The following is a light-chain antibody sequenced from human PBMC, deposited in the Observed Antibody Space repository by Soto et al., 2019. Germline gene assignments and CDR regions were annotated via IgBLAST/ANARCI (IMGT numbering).Light chain of an antibody. CDR2: DVT. Sequence: QSVLTQPRSVSGSPGHSVTISFTGTSSDFGGYNYVSWYQHHPGKAPKLMIYDVTKRPSGVRDRFSASKSGNTASLTISGLQADDEADYYCCSYAGSSTYVLGTATKPTV. CDR1: SSDFGGYNY. V-gene: IGLV2-11*01. CDR3: CSYAGSSTYV. J-gene: IGLJ1*01.